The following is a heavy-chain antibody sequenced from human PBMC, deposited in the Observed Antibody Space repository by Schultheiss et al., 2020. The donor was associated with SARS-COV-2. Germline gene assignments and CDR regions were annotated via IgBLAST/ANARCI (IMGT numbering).Heavy chain of an antibody. J-gene: IGHJ4*02. CDR1: GFTFSSYW. D-gene: IGHD4-23*01. CDR3: ARSFGGYFDY. Sequence: GGSLRLSCAASGFTFSSYWMSWVRQAPGKGLEWVAVISYDGSNKYYADSVKGRFTISRDESKNTLFLQMGSLRAEDMAVYYCARSFGGYFDYWGQGTLVTVSS. V-gene: IGHV3-30*14. CDR2: ISYDGSNK.